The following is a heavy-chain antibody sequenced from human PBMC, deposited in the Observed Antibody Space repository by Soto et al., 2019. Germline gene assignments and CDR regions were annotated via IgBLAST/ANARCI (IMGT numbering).Heavy chain of an antibody. Sequence: SETLSLTCTVSGRSVSSGGYYWTWTRQHPGKGLEWIGYIYHIGSPSYNPFLKSRLSMSLDTSKNQFSLNLTSVTAADTAIYYCVRDRALDSSGHWFDSWGQGTLVTVSS. D-gene: IGHD6-19*01. J-gene: IGHJ5*01. CDR2: IYHIGSP. V-gene: IGHV4-31*03. CDR3: VRDRALDSSGHWFDS. CDR1: GRSVSSGGYY.